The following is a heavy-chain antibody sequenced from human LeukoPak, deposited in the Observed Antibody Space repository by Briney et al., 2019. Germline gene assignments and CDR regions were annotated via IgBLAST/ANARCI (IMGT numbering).Heavy chain of an antibody. J-gene: IGHJ4*02. V-gene: IGHV4-31*03. D-gene: IGHD3-22*01. CDR3: ARGYYDGSGYGPIVDY. Sequence: PSQTLSLTCTVSGGSISSGGYYWSWIRQHPGKGLEWIGYIYYSGSTYYNPSLKSRVTISVDTSKNQFSLKLSSVTAADTAVYYCARGYYDGSGYGPIVDYWGQGTLVTVSS. CDR2: IYYSGST. CDR1: GGSISSGGYY.